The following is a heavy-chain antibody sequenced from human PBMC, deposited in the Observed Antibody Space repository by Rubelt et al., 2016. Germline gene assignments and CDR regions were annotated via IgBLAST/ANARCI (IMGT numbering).Heavy chain of an antibody. D-gene: IGHD3-22*01. V-gene: IGHV3-11*01. Sequence: YYADSVKGRFTISRDNAKNSLYLQMNSLKTEHTAVYYCTTEWLYYYDSSGSSFQHWGQGTLVTVSS. CDR3: TTEWLYYYDSSGSSFQH. J-gene: IGHJ1*01.